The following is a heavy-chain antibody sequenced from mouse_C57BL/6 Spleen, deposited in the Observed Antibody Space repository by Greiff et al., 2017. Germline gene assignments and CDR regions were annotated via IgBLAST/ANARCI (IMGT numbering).Heavy chain of an antibody. CDR1: GYTFTSYW. J-gene: IGHJ3*01. V-gene: IGHV1-72*01. Sequence: QVQLPGAELVKLGASVKLSCKASGYTFTSYWMHWVKQRPGRGLEWIGRIDPNRGGTKYNEKFKSKATLTVDKPSSTAYMQLSSLTSEDSAVYYCEVGEFAYWGQGTLVTVSA. CDR3: EVGEFAY. CDR2: IDPNRGGT. D-gene: IGHD1-3*01.